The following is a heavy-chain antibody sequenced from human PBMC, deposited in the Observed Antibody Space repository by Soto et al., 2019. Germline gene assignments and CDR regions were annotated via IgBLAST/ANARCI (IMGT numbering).Heavy chain of an antibody. J-gene: IGHJ4*02. V-gene: IGHV3-11*01. CDR1: GFTFSDYY. D-gene: IGHD3-10*01. CDR3: ARVLNRVRGSGSYDYYYFDY. Sequence: QVQLVESGGGLVKPGRSLRLSCAASGFTFSDYYMSWIRQAPGKGLEWVSYISSSGSTIYYADSVKGRFTISRDNAKNSLYLQMNSLRAEDTAVYYCARVLNRVRGSGSYDYYYFDYWGQGTLVTVSS. CDR2: ISSSGSTI.